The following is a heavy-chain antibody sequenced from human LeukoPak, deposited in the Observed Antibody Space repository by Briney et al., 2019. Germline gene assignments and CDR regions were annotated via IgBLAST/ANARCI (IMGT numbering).Heavy chain of an antibody. V-gene: IGHV4-4*09. CDR3: ARRYCSRTSCHDAFDI. CDR1: GGSISSYF. CDR2: IKTSGSI. Sequence: KSSGTLSLTCTVAGGSISSYFWSLIRQPPGKGLGRVGYIKTSGSINYNPSHKSRITIPVDTSKNQFSLKLSAVTAADTAVYYCARRYCSRTSCHDAFDIWGQGTMVTVSS. J-gene: IGHJ3*02. D-gene: IGHD2-2*01.